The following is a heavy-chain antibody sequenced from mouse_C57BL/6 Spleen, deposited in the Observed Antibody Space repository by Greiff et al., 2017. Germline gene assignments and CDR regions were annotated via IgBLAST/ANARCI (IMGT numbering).Heavy chain of an antibody. V-gene: IGHV2-3*01. Sequence: VQLQESGPGLVAPSQSLSISCTVSGFSLTSYGVSWVRQPPGKGLEWLGVIWGDGSTNYHSAHIYRLAFSKDNSNGQVFLKLNSLQTDDTATDYCAKQIYYSSYDAMDYWGQGTSVTVSS. CDR2: IWGDGST. CDR1: GFSLTSYG. J-gene: IGHJ4*01. CDR3: AKQIYYSSYDAMDY. D-gene: IGHD2-5*01.